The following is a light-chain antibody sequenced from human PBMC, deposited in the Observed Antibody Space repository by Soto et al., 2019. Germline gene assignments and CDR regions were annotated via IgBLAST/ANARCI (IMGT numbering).Light chain of an antibody. Sequence: DIPMTQSPSTLSGSVGDRVTITCRASQTISSWLAWYQQKPGKAPKLLIYKASTLKSGVPSRFSGSGSGTEFTLTISSLQPDFATYYCQHYNSYSEAFGQGTKVELK. CDR3: QHYNSYSEA. J-gene: IGKJ1*01. V-gene: IGKV1-5*03. CDR1: QTISSW. CDR2: KAS.